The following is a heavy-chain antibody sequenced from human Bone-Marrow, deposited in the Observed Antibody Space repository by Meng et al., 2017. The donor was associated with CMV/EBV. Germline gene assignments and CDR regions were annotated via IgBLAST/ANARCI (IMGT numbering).Heavy chain of an antibody. CDR2: IIPVRGMA. CDR3: ARGIYQIFWDWFDP. D-gene: IGHD2/OR15-2a*01. Sequence: SVKVSCQASGGTFSNYSITWVRQAPGQGLEWLGGIIPVRGMANYPQRFQGRVTITADKSTTTAYMELSSLRSDDTAVYYCARGIYQIFWDWFDPWGQGTLVTVSS. V-gene: IGHV1-69*10. CDR1: GGTFSNYS. J-gene: IGHJ5*02.